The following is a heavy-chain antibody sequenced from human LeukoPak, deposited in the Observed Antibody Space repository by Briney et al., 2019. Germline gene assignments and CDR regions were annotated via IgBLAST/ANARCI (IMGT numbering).Heavy chain of an antibody. CDR1: GFNFDHYA. J-gene: IGHJ4*02. CDR3: ARGPLLYYYDSSGYEGTFDY. D-gene: IGHD3-22*01. CDR2: ISWNSGSI. V-gene: IGHV3-9*01. Sequence: PGRSLRLSCAAPGFNFDHYAMHWVRQAPGKGLEWVSGISWNSGSIGFADSVKGRFTISRDNSKNTLYLQMNSLRAEDTAVYYCARGPLLYYYDSSGYEGTFDYWGQGTLVTVSS.